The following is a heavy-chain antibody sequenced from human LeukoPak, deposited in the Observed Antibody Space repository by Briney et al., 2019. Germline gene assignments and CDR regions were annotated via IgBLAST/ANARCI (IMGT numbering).Heavy chain of an antibody. J-gene: IGHJ6*03. V-gene: IGHV4-34*01. CDR2: INHSGGT. Sequence: PSETLSLTCAVYGGSFSGYHWSWIRQPPGKGLEWVGEINHSGGTNYNPSLKSRVTISVDTSKNQFSLKLSSVTAADTAVYYCARHPERYYYYYMDVWGKGTTVTVSS. CDR3: ARHPERYYYYYMDV. D-gene: IGHD1-1*01. CDR1: GGSFSGYH.